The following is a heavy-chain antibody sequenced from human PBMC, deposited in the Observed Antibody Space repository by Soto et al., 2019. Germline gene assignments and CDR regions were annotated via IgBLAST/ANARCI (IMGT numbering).Heavy chain of an antibody. D-gene: IGHD2-21*01. CDR3: ATTTAVIVAQGHMDV. CDR1: GFKFIDYY. J-gene: IGHJ6*02. CDR2: VDPEDGET. Sequence: EVQLVQSGAEVTKPGATVKISCKVSGFKFIDYYMYWVQQAPGKALEWMGRVDPEDGETVYSEKFQGRLTISADKSRDIAQMELSGLRSEDTGVYFCATTTAVIVAQGHMDVLGQWTTVIVSS. V-gene: IGHV1-69-2*01.